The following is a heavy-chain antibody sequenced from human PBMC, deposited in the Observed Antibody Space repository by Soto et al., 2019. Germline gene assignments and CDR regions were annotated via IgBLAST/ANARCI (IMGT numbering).Heavy chain of an antibody. Sequence: TCTVSGGSISNGYYYWSWVRQNPGKGLEWIGEIYHSGSTNYNPSLKSRVTISVDKSKNQFSLKLSSVTAADTAVYYCASYYDILTGYIDYGMDVWGQGTTVTVSS. V-gene: IGHV4-31*03. CDR3: ASYYDILTGYIDYGMDV. CDR2: IYHSGST. CDR1: GGSISNGYYY. J-gene: IGHJ6*02. D-gene: IGHD3-9*01.